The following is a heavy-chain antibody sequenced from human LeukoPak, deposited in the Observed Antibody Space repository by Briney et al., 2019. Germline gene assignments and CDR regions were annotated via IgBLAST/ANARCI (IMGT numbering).Heavy chain of an antibody. D-gene: IGHD3-10*01. V-gene: IGHV3-21*01. CDR3: AKDLMRDRWFGES. CDR1: GFTFRSYS. Sequence: GGSLRLSCAASGFTFRSYSMNWIRQAPGKGLEWVSSISSSGSYVYYAESVKGRFTISRDTSRNTLYLQLNSLRLEDTAVYYCAKDLMRDRWFGESWGQGTLVTVSS. CDR2: ISSSGSYV. J-gene: IGHJ5*02.